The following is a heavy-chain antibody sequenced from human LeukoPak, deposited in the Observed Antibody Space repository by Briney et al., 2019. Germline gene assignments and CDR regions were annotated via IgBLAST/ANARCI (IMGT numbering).Heavy chain of an antibody. CDR2: IYHSGST. D-gene: IGHD3-10*01. CDR1: GGSISSSNW. J-gene: IGHJ5*02. CDR3: ASVLLWFGEFPRFDP. V-gene: IGHV4-4*02. Sequence: NPSETLSLTCAVSGGSISSSNWWSWVRPPPGKGLEWIGEIYHSGSTNYNPSLKSRVTISVDKSENKISLKLSSVTAADTAVYYCASVLLWFGEFPRFDPWGQGTLVTISS.